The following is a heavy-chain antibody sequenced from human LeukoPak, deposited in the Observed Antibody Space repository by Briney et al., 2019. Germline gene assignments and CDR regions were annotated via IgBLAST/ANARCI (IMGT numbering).Heavy chain of an antibody. V-gene: IGHV3-49*04. D-gene: IGHD7-27*01. Sequence: GGSLRLSCTASGFTFGDYAMSWVRQASGKGLEWVGFIRSKAYGGTTEYAASVKGRFTISRDDSKSIAYLQMNSLKTEDTAVYYCTRELALWGIDYWGQGTLVTVSS. CDR3: TRELALWGIDY. J-gene: IGHJ4*02. CDR1: GFTFGDYA. CDR2: IRSKAYGGTT.